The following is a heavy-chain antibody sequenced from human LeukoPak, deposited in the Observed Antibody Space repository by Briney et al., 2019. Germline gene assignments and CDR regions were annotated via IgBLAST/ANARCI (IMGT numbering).Heavy chain of an antibody. V-gene: IGHV1-69*13. Sequence: ASVKVSCKASGGTFSSYAISWVRQAPGQGLEWMGGIIPIFGTANYAQKFQGRVTITADESTSTAYMELSSLSSEDTAVYYCARLSGGWRLYYFDYWGQGTLVTVSS. D-gene: IGHD6-19*01. CDR3: ARLSGGWRLYYFDY. CDR1: GGTFSSYA. J-gene: IGHJ4*02. CDR2: IIPIFGTA.